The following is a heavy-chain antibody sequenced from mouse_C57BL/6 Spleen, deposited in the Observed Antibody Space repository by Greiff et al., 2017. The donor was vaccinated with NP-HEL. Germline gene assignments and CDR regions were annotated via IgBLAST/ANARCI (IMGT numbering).Heavy chain of an antibody. D-gene: IGHD2-1*01. CDR2: ISSGGDDI. CDR3: TRDPYGNLPYYAMDY. V-gene: IGHV5-9-1*02. CDR1: GFTFSSYA. Sequence: EVKLEESGEGLVKPGGSLKLSCAASGFTFSSYAMSWVRQTPEKRLEWVAYISSGGDDIYYADTVKGRFTISRDNARNTLYLQMSSLKSDDTAMYYCTRDPYGNLPYYAMDYWGQGTSVTVSS. J-gene: IGHJ4*01.